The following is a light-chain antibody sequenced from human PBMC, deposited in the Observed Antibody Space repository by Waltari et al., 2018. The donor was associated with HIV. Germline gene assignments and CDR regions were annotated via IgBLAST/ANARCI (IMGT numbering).Light chain of an antibody. CDR3: QQFDSYPLT. CDR2: RTS. Sequence: DIQMTQSPSNLSASVGDTVVITCRASQSIDNWLAWYQQKPGRAPRLLVSRTSLLESGVSSRFRGSGSGTEFTLTIMSLQPDDIGTYYCQQFDSYPLTFGGGTKVEIK. V-gene: IGKV1-5*03. J-gene: IGKJ4*01. CDR1: QSIDNW.